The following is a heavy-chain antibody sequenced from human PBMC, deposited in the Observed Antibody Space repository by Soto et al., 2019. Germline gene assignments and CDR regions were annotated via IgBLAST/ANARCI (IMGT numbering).Heavy chain of an antibody. CDR3: ARDLLGGVAAFDI. D-gene: IGHD3-3*02. V-gene: IGHV1-3*01. CDR2: INAGNGNT. J-gene: IGHJ3*02. Sequence: GASVKVSCKASGYTFTSYAMHWVRQAPGQRLEWMGWINAGNGNTKYSQKFQGRVTITRDTSASTAYMELSSLRSEDTAVYYCARDLLGGVAAFDIWGQGTMVTVSS. CDR1: GYTFTSYA.